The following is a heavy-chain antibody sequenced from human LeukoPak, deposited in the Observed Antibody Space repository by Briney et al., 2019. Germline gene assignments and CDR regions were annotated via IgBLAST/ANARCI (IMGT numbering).Heavy chain of an antibody. D-gene: IGHD3-10*01. CDR1: GGSISSGNYY. CDR2: IYTSGST. V-gene: IGHV4-61*02. CDR3: ARDSGFTYYYGSGSNTLYNWFDP. Sequence: PSDTLSLTCTVSGGSISSGNYYWSWIRQPAGKGLEWIGLIYTSGSTKYNPSLKSRVNISVDTSKNQFSLKLSSVTAADTAVYYCARDSGFTYYYGSGSNTLYNWFDPWGQGTLVTVSS. J-gene: IGHJ5*02.